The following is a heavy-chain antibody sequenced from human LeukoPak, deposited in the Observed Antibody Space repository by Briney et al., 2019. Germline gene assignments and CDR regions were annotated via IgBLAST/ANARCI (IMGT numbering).Heavy chain of an antibody. J-gene: IGHJ5*02. D-gene: IGHD2-15*01. CDR2: IYSGHGGGT. CDR1: GGSISSYY. CDR3: ARAQLSCTGGSCYPNWFDP. V-gene: IGHV4-59*01. Sequence: PSETLSLTCTVSGGSISSYYWSWIRQPPGKGLEWIGYIYSGHGGGTNCNPSLKSRVAISVDTSKNQLSLKLTSVTAADTAVYYCARAQLSCTGGSCYPNWFDPWGQGTLVTVSS.